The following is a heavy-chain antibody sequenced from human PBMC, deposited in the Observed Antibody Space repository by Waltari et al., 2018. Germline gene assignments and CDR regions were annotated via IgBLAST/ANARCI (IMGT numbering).Heavy chain of an antibody. Sequence: QVQLGQSGAEVKKPGASVKVSCKASGYTFTSDDINWVRQATGQGLEWMGRMNPNSGNTGYAQKFQGRVTITRNNSMSTAYMELSSLRSEDTAVYYCARRITIFGVVIKRYAFDIWGQGTMVTVSS. J-gene: IGHJ3*02. D-gene: IGHD3-3*01. V-gene: IGHV1-8*03. CDR1: GYTFTSDD. CDR3: ARRITIFGVVIKRYAFDI. CDR2: MNPNSGNT.